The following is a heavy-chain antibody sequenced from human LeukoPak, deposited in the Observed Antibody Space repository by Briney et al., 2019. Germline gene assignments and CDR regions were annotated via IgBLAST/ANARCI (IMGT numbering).Heavy chain of an antibody. CDR2: ISYDGGSQ. D-gene: IGHD3-10*01. Sequence: GRSLRLSRAVSGFTLSISAMHWVRQAPAKGQEWVAVISYDGGSQYYADPVKGRFINAKENSKNPLYLQMNSLRAEDTAVYYCGRDSSYGFDYWGQGTLVTVSS. V-gene: IGHV3-33*01. CDR3: GRDSSYGFDY. J-gene: IGHJ4*02. CDR1: GFTLSISA.